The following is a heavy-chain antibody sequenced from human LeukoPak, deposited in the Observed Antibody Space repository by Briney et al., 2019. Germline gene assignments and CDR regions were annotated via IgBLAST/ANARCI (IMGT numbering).Heavy chain of an antibody. CDR3: ARDYGGNSGWFDP. Sequence: ASVKVSCKASGGTFSSYTISWVRQAPGQGLEWMGWMNPTSGNTGYAQKFQGRVTMTRDTSISTAYMELTSLRYEDTAVYYCARDYGGNSGWFDPWGQGTLVTVSS. V-gene: IGHV1-8*02. CDR1: GGTFSSYT. J-gene: IGHJ5*02. CDR2: MNPTSGNT. D-gene: IGHD4-23*01.